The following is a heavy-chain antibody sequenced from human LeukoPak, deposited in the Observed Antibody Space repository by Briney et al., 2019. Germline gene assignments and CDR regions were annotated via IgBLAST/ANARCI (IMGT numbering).Heavy chain of an antibody. CDR1: GGTFSSYA. Sequence: SVKVSCKASGGTFSSYAISWVRQAPGQGLEWMGGIIPIFGTANYAQKFQGRVTITTDESTSTAYMELSSLRSEDTAVYYCARGRSGYDFWSGYPKAPHFDYWGQGTLVTVSS. CDR2: IIPIFGTA. J-gene: IGHJ4*02. V-gene: IGHV1-69*05. D-gene: IGHD3-3*01. CDR3: ARGRSGYDFWSGYPKAPHFDY.